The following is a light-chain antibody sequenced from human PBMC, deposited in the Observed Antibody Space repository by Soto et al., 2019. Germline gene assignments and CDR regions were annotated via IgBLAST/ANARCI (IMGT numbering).Light chain of an antibody. CDR3: SSYTSSSISYV. J-gene: IGLJ1*01. V-gene: IGLV2-14*01. CDR2: DVS. Sequence: QSALTQPASVSGSPGQSITISCTGTSSDVGGYNYVSWYQQHPGKAPKLMIYDVSNRPSGVSNRFSGSKSGNTASLTISGLQAEDEADYYCSSYTSSSISYVFGTWTKVTVL. CDR1: SSDVGGYNY.